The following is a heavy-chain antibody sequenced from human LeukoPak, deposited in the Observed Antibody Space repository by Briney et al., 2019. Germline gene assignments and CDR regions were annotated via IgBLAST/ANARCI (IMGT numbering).Heavy chain of an antibody. Sequence: SETLSLTCTVSGGSISSYYWGWIRPPPGGGRGWIGYIYYMGSTNYNPSLKSRVTISVDTSKNQFSLKLSSVTAADTAVYYCARVVVNYDAFDIWGQGTMVTVSS. CDR2: IYYMGST. CDR3: ARVVVNYDAFDI. V-gene: IGHV4-59*01. CDR1: GGSISSYY. J-gene: IGHJ3*02. D-gene: IGHD3-22*01.